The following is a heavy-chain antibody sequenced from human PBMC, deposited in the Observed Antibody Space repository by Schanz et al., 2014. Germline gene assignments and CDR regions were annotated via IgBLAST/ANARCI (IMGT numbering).Heavy chain of an antibody. V-gene: IGHV4-4*02. CDR1: GGSISSSNW. CDR3: ARRSVSPSGNSYGYVVAWFDP. D-gene: IGHD5-18*01. CDR2: IYHSGST. J-gene: IGHJ5*02. Sequence: QVQLQESGPGLVKPSGTLSLTCAVSGGSISSSNWWSWVRQPPGKGLEWIGEIYHSGSTNYKPSLKSRAPITADNPKNQFSLKRRSVTAADTAVYYCARRSVSPSGNSYGYVVAWFDPWGQGTLVTVSS.